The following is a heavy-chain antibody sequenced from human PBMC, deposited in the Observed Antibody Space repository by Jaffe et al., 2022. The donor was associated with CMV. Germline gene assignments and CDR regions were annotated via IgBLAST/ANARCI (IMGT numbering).Heavy chain of an antibody. J-gene: IGHJ6*02. CDR2: ISSSSSYI. CDR3: AREAGPGSGSRPPRYGMDV. Sequence: EVQVVESGGGLVKPGGSLRLSCAASGFTFSKYSMNWVRQAPGKGLEWVSSISSSSSYIYYADSLKGRFNISRDNSKNSLYLQMNSLRAEDTAVYYCAREAGPGSGSRPPRYGMDVWGQGTTVTVSS. CDR1: GFTFSKYS. D-gene: IGHD3-10*01. V-gene: IGHV3-21*01.